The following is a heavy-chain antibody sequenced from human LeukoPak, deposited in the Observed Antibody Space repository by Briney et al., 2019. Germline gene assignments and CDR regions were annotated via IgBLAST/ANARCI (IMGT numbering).Heavy chain of an antibody. J-gene: IGHJ4*02. D-gene: IGHD3-10*01. CDR3: AREGTMARGVIITPPYYFDY. CDR2: IWYDGSNK. V-gene: IGHV3-33*01. Sequence: GGSLRLSCAASGFTFSSYGMHWVRQAPGKGLEWVAVIWYDGSNKYYADSVKGRFTISRDNSKNTLYLQMNSLRAEDTAVYYCAREGTMARGVIITPPYYFDYWGQGTLVTVSS. CDR1: GFTFSSYG.